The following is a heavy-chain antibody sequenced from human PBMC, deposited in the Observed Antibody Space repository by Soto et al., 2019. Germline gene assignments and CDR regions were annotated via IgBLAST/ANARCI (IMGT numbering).Heavy chain of an antibody. V-gene: IGHV3-11*06. D-gene: IGHD4-17*01. CDR1: GFTFSDYY. Sequence: QVQLVESGGGLVKPGGSLRLSCAASGFTFSDYYMSWIRQAPGKGLEWVSYISNSGGSTNYAESVKGRFTVSRENAKNSLYLQMNTPRADDTAVYYCATVAAYGNSRFHYWGQGALVTVSS. CDR2: ISNSGGST. CDR3: ATVAAYGNSRFHY. J-gene: IGHJ4*02.